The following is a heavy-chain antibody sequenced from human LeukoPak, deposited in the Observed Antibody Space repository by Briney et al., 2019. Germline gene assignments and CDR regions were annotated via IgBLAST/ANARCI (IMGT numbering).Heavy chain of an antibody. CDR2: IYLNTGGT. CDR3: VREIWHYVN. D-gene: IGHD1-7*01. Sequence: ASVKVSCKTSGFSFTDYHMHWVRQAPGQGLEYMGWIYLNTGGTEYSQRFQGRVTMTRDMSITTVYMELSGLRYDDTAVYYCVREIWHYVNWGQGTLVTVSS. CDR1: GFSFTDYH. J-gene: IGHJ4*02. V-gene: IGHV1-2*02.